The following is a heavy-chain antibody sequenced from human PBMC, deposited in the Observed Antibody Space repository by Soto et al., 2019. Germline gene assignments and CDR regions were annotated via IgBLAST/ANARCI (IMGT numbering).Heavy chain of an antibody. D-gene: IGHD5-18*01. CDR1: GFTFSSYA. V-gene: IGHV3-23*01. CDR2: ISGSGGST. J-gene: IGHJ3*02. CDR3: AKDMELWLIRVGAFDI. Sequence: GGSLRLSCAASGFTFSSYAMSWVRQAPGKGLEWVSAISGSGGSTYYADSVKGRFTISRDNSKNTLYLQMNSLRAEDTAVYYCAKDMELWLIRVGAFDIWGQGTMVTVSS.